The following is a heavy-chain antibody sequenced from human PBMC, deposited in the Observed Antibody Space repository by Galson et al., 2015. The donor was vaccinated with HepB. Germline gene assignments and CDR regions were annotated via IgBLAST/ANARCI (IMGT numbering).Heavy chain of an antibody. CDR2: IKSKTDGGTT. V-gene: IGHV3-15*01. CDR3: TKETPYYYDSSGYYSHPFDY. J-gene: IGHJ4*02. CDR1: GFTFSNAW. D-gene: IGHD3-22*01. Sequence: SLRLSCAASGFTFSNAWMSWVRQAPGKGLEWVGRIKSKTDGGTTDYAAPVKGRFTISRDDSKNTLYLQMNSLKTEDTAVYYCTKETPYYYDSSGYYSHPFDYRGQGTLVTVSS.